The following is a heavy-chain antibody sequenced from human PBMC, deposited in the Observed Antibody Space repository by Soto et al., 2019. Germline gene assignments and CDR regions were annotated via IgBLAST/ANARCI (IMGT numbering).Heavy chain of an antibody. Sequence: PGGSLRLSCAASGFTVSSNYMSWVRQAPGKGLEWVSVIYSGGSTYYADSVKGRFTISRDNSKNTLYLQMNSLRAEDTAVYYCASRDRLPNFDYWGQGTLVTVSS. V-gene: IGHV3-53*01. D-gene: IGHD3-10*01. CDR1: GFTVSSNY. CDR2: IYSGGST. CDR3: ASRDRLPNFDY. J-gene: IGHJ4*02.